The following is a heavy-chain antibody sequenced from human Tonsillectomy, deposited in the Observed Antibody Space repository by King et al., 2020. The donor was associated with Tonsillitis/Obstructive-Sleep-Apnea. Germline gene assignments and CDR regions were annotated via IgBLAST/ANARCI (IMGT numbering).Heavy chain of an antibody. CDR3: ARDRGYCSRTSCWKAFDY. J-gene: IGHJ4*02. V-gene: IGHV3-74*01. D-gene: IGHD2-2*01. CDR1: GFTFSTYW. CDR2: INSDGSST. Sequence: VQLVESGGGLVQPGGSLRLSCAASGFTFSTYWMHWVRQVPGKGLVWVSRINSDGSSTTYADSVKGRFTISRDNAKNTLYLQMNSLRAEDTAVYYCARDRGYCSRTSCWKAFDYWGQGTLVTVSS.